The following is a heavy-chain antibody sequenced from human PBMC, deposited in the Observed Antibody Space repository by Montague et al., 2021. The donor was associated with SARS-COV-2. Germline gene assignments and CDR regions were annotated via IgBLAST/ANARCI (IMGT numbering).Heavy chain of an antibody. CDR2: TYYRSKWYT. D-gene: IGHD1-1*01. CDR1: RDSVSSNSAA. CDR3: AREGTVPGPRGIYFDD. J-gene: IGHJ4*02. V-gene: IGHV6-1*01. Sequence: CAISRDSVSSNSAAWNWIRQSPSGGLEWLGRTYYRSKWYTDYAPSVKTRITITPDTSNNQFSLHLNSVTPGDTAVYYCAREGTVPGPRGIYFDDWGQGTLVTVFS.